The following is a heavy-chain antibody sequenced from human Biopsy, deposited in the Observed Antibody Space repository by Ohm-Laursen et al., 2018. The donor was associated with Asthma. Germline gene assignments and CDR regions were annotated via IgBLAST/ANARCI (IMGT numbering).Heavy chain of an antibody. D-gene: IGHD2-2*01. CDR1: GFSFSDYA. V-gene: IGHV3-11*01. CDR2: ISRANPWTDSTI. CDR3: ARVAWDIVVVPAAMPGAYFDH. J-gene: IGHJ4*02. Sequence: SLRLSCSASGFSFSDYAMSWVRQAPGKGLEWVAYISRANPWTDSTIYYADSVKGRFTISRDNAKDSLYLQMNSLRVDDTAFYYCARVAWDIVVVPAAMPGAYFDHWGQGALVTVSS.